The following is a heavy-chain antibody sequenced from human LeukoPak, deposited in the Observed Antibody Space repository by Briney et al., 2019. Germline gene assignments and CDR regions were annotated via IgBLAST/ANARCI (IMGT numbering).Heavy chain of an antibody. CDR2: ISAYNGNT. J-gene: IGHJ4*02. Sequence: ASVKVSCKASGYTFTYYGISWVRQAPGQGLEWMGWISAYNGNTKYAQNVQGRVTTTTDTSTSTAYMELRSLRSDDTAVYYCARVAWDTAMVTGEPDYWGQGTLVTVSS. CDR3: ARVAWDTAMVTGEPDY. V-gene: IGHV1-18*01. D-gene: IGHD5-18*01. CDR1: GYTFTYYG.